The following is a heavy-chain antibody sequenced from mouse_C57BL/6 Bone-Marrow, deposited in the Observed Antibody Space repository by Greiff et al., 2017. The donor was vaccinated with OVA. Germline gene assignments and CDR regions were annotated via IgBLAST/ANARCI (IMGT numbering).Heavy chain of an antibody. J-gene: IGHJ3*01. CDR2: INPNNGGT. V-gene: IGHV1-26*01. CDR1: GYTFTDYY. CDR3: ARSGYDYDGGWFAY. D-gene: IGHD2-4*01. Sequence: EVQLQQSGPELVKPGASVKISCKASGYTFTDYYMNWVKQSHGKSLEWIGDINPNNGGTSYNQKFKGKATLTVDKSSSTAYMELRSLTSEDSAVYYCARSGYDYDGGWFAYWGQGTLVTVSA.